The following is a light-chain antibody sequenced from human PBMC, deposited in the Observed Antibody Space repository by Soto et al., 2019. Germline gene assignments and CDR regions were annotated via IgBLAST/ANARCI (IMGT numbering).Light chain of an antibody. CDR1: ASISNY. J-gene: IGKJ1*01. CDR2: AAS. CDR3: QQSYITPWT. V-gene: IGKV1-39*01. Sequence: DIRMTQSPSSLSASVGDRVTITCRASASISNYLNWYQQTPGKAPNLLIYAASSLQSGVPSRFSGSGSGTDFTLTNSSLQPEDFATYYCQQSYITPWTFGQGTKVEIK.